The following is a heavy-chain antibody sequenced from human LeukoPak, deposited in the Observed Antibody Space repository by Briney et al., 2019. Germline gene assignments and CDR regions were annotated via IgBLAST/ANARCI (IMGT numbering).Heavy chain of an antibody. D-gene: IGHD1-26*01. CDR2: IYYSGST. CDR1: GGSISTDGYY. V-gene: IGHV4-31*03. J-gene: IGHJ4*02. Sequence: SQTLSLTCTVSGGSISTDGYYWSWIRQHPGKGLEWIGYIYYSGSTYYNPSLKSRVTISVDTSKNQFSLKLSSVTAADTAVYYCARAKSWELILDYWGQGTLVTASS. CDR3: ARAKSWELILDY.